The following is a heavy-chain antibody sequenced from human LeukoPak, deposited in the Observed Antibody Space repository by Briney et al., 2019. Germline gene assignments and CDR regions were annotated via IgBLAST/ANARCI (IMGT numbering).Heavy chain of an antibody. Sequence: PSETLSLTCAVYGGSFSGYYWSWIRQLLGRGLERIGEINHSGSTNYNPSLQSRVTISVDTSKNQFSLKLSSVTAADTAVYYCARGRGYSQRYFDLWGRGTLVTVSS. CDR2: INHSGST. CDR3: ARGRGYSQRYFDL. D-gene: IGHD6-13*01. V-gene: IGHV4-34*01. CDR1: GGSFSGYY. J-gene: IGHJ2*01.